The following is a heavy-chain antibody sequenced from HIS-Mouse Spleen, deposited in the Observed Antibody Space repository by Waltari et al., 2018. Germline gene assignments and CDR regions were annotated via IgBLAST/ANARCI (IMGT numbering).Heavy chain of an antibody. D-gene: IGHD6-13*01. Sequence: QLQLQESGPGLVKPSETLSLTCTVSGCSISSSSYYWDWIRQPPGKGLEWIGGIYYRGSTYYNPSLKSRVTISVDTSKNQFSLKLSSVTAADTAVYYCAREIPYSSSWYDWYFDLWGRGTLVTVSS. CDR3: AREIPYSSSWYDWYFDL. J-gene: IGHJ2*01. CDR1: GCSISSSSYY. V-gene: IGHV4-39*07. CDR2: IYYRGST.